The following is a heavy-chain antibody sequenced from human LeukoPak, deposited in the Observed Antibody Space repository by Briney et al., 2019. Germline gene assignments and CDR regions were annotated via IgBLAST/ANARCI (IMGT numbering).Heavy chain of an antibody. V-gene: IGHV3-48*01. D-gene: IGHD1-26*01. CDR2: ISSSGSAI. CDR1: GITFRSYS. Sequence: GGSLRLSCAASGITFRSYSMNWVRQAPGKGLEWVSYISSSGSAIYYADSVKGRFTISSDNAKNSLYLQMSSLRVADTAVYYCARVRVGGSYYFDYWGQGTLVTVSS. CDR3: ARVRVGGSYYFDY. J-gene: IGHJ4*02.